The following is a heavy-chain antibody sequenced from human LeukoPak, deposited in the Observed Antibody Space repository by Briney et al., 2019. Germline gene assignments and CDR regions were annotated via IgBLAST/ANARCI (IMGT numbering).Heavy chain of an antibody. CDR3: ARGGSVRPYGSGSFFDY. D-gene: IGHD3-10*01. CDR1: GGTFSSYA. V-gene: IGHV1-69*13. J-gene: IGHJ4*02. CDR2: IIPIFGTA. Sequence: GASVKVSCKASGGTFSSYAISWVRQAPGQGLEWMGGIIPIFGTANYAQKFQGRVTITADESTSTAYMELSSLRSEDTAVYYCARGGSVRPYGSGSFFDYWGQGTLVTVSS.